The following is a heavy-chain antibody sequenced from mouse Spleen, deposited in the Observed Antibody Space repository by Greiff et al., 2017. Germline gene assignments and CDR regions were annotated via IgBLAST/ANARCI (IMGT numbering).Heavy chain of an antibody. Sequence: EVHLVESGGGLVKPGGSLKLSCAASGFTFSSYGMSWVRQTPEKRLEWVATISGGGSYTYYPDSVKGRFTISRDNAKNNLYLQMSSLRSEDTALYYCARHGGGAMDYWGQGTSVTVSS. V-gene: IGHV5-9-2*01. CDR3: ARHGGGAMDY. CDR1: GFTFSSYG. J-gene: IGHJ4*01. CDR2: ISGGGSYT.